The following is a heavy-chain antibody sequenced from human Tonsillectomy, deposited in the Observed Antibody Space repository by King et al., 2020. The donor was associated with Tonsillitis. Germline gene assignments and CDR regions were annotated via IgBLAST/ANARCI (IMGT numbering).Heavy chain of an antibody. CDR1: GFTFSSYA. CDR3: AKKRSGYDYSDY. V-gene: IGHV3-23*04. J-gene: IGHJ4*02. D-gene: IGHD5-12*01. CDR2: ISGSGGST. Sequence: VQLVESGGGLVQPGGSLRLSCAASGFTFSSYAMSWVRQAPGKGLEWGSAISGSGGSTYYADSVKGRFTISRDNSKNPLYLQMNSLRAEDTAVYYCAKKRSGYDYSDYWGQGTLVTVSS.